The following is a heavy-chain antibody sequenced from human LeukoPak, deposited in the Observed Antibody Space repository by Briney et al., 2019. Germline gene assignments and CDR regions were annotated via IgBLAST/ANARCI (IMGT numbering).Heavy chain of an antibody. CDR2: IKQDGSEK. V-gene: IGHV3-7*01. Sequence: GGSLRLSCAASGFTFSSYWMSWVRQAPGKGLEWVANIKQDGSEKYYVDSVKGRFTISRDNAKNSLYLQMNSLRAEDTVVYYCARVSLEWELPGGYYFDYWGQGTLVTVSS. CDR1: GFTFSSYW. D-gene: IGHD1-26*01. J-gene: IGHJ4*02. CDR3: ARVSLEWELPGGYYFDY.